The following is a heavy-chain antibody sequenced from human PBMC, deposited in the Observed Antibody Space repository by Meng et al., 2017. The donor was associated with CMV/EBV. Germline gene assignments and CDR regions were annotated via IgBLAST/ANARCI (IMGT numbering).Heavy chain of an antibody. V-gene: IGHV4-30-4*08. J-gene: IGHJ4*02. CDR1: GEYIRSGDDE. CDR3: ARVGRTSCYDY. CDR2: IYSSGRT. Sequence: QVPLQESGPVSVKPSQSLSLTCTVSGEYIRSGDDEWSWIRQPPGKGLKWFGYIYSSGRTYYKPSLNSRVTISVDTSKNQFSLKLSSVTAADTAVYYCARVGRTSCYDYWGQGTLVTVSS. D-gene: IGHD2-2*01.